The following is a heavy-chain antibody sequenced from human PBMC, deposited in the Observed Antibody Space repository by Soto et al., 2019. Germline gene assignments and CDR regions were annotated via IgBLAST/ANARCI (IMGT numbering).Heavy chain of an antibody. CDR3: AHVLVVVANYGMDV. Sequence: SGPTLVNPTQPLTLTCTFSGFSLSTSGVGVGWIRQPPGKALEWLALIYWDYDKRYSPSLTSRLTITKDTSKNQVVLTLTNMDPVDTATYYCAHVLVVVANYGMDVWGQGTTVTVSS. CDR2: IYWDYDK. J-gene: IGHJ6*02. CDR1: GFSLSTSGVG. D-gene: IGHD2-15*01. V-gene: IGHV2-5*02.